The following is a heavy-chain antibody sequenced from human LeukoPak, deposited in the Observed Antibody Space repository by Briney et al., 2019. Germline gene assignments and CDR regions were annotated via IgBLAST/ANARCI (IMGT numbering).Heavy chain of an antibody. J-gene: IGHJ4*02. V-gene: IGHV1-69*11. CDR3: TIIPNVILFTHYFEY. CDR1: GGVFTTYA. D-gene: IGHD2-21*01. CDR2: IIPFLGTA. Sequence: SVKVSCKASGGVFTTYAISWVRQAPGQGLEWMGSIIPFLGTANYAQKFQGRVTITADEPTRTAYMELTYVRSDDTAVYYCTIIPNVILFTHYFEYWGQGTLVTVSS.